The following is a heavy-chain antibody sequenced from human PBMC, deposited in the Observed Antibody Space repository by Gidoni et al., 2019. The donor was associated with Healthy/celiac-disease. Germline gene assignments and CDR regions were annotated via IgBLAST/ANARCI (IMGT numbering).Heavy chain of an antibody. CDR3: ALSRGEYSSSSEDYYYYYGMDV. CDR2: IIPIFGTA. V-gene: IGHV1-69*01. Sequence: QVQLVQSGAEVKKPGSSVKVSCKASGGTFSSYAISWVRQAPGQGLEWMGGIIPIFGTANYAQKFQGRVTITADESTSTAYMELSSLRSEDTAVYYCALSRGEYSSSSEDYYYYYGMDVWGQGTTVTVSS. CDR1: GGTFSSYA. J-gene: IGHJ6*02. D-gene: IGHD6-6*01.